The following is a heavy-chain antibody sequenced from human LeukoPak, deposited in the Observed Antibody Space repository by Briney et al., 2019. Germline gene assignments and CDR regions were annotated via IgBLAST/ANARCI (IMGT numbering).Heavy chain of an antibody. V-gene: IGHV3-23*01. CDR2: ISGSGGST. CDR1: GFTFSSYA. CDR3: AKDLDVLRFLEWSHDAFDI. J-gene: IGHJ3*02. Sequence: GGSLRLSCAASGFTFSSYAMSWVRQAPGKGLEWVSAISGSGGSTYYADSVKGRFTISRDNSKNTLYLQMNSLRAEDTAVYYCAKDLDVLRFLEWSHDAFDIWGQGTMVTVSS. D-gene: IGHD3-3*01.